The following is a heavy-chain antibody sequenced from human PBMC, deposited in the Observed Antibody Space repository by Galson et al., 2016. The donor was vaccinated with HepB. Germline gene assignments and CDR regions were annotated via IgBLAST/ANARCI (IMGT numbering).Heavy chain of an antibody. CDR1: GFTFTTYW. J-gene: IGHJ6*02. CDR2: IKQDESEK. Sequence: SLRLSCAASGFTFTTYWMSWVRQAPGKGLEWVANIKQDESEKFYVDSVKGRFTVSRDNAKNSLFLQMRSLRAEDTALYYCTRDLTPGGADVWGQGTWVTVS. D-gene: IGHD1-1*01. V-gene: IGHV3-7*03. CDR3: TRDLTPGGADV.